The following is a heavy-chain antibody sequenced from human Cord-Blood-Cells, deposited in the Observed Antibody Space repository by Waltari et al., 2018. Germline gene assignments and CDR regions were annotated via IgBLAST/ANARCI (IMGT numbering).Heavy chain of an antibody. V-gene: IGHV4-4*07. CDR3: ASSTGEIYAFDI. D-gene: IGHD7-27*01. J-gene: IGHJ3*02. Sequence: QLQLQESGPGLVKPSETLSLTCTVSGGSISSYYWSWIRQPAEKGLEWIGRSYTRGSTNSHPSLKSGVTMAVDTSKTQFSLKLSSVTAADTAVYYCASSTGEIYAFDIWGQGTMVTVSS. CDR1: GGSISSYY. CDR2: SYTRGST.